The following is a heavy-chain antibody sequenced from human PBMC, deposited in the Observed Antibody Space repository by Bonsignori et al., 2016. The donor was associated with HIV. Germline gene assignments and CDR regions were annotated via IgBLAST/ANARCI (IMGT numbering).Heavy chain of an antibody. CDR3: ARLQRTYYSSFDY. V-gene: IGHV3-11*04. D-gene: IGHD3-10*01. Sequence: QVQLMESGGGLVKPGGSLRLSCAASGFTFSDSYMTWIRQAPGKGLEWVSFITSSGISIYYADSVKGRFIISRDNAKEALFLQMNSLRAEDTAVYYCARLQRTYYSSFDYWGQGTLVTVSS. CDR1: GFTFSDSY. CDR2: ITSSGISI. J-gene: IGHJ4*02.